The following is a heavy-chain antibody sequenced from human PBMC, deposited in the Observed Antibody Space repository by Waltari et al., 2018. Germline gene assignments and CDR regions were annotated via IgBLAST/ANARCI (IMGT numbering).Heavy chain of an antibody. V-gene: IGHV3-49*03. J-gene: IGHJ4*02. CDR3: TRAYYDSSGYYNPAGFDY. CDR2: IRSKAYGGTT. Sequence: EVQLVESGGGLVQPGRSLRLSCTASGFTFGDDAMSWFRQAPGKGLEWVGFIRSKAYGGTTEYAASVKGRFTISRDDSKSIAYLQMNSLKTEDTAVYYCTRAYYDSSGYYNPAGFDYWGQGTLVTVSS. CDR1: GFTFGDDA. D-gene: IGHD3-22*01.